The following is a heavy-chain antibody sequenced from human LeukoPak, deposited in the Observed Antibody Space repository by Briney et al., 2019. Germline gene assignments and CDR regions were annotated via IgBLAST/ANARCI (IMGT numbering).Heavy chain of an antibody. CDR2: INWNGGST. J-gene: IGHJ4*02. CDR1: GFTFSINA. D-gene: IGHD3-10*01. Sequence: AGGSLRLSCAASGFTFSINAMSWVRQAPGKGLEWVSTINWNGGSTGYADSVKGRFTISRDNARNSLYLQMNSLRAEDTALYYCARVPFGDYFDYWGQGTLVTVSS. CDR3: ARVPFGDYFDY. V-gene: IGHV3-20*04.